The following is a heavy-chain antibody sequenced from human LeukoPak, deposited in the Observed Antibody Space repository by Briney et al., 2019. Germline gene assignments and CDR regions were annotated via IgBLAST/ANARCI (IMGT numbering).Heavy chain of an antibody. CDR1: GYTFSTHG. V-gene: IGHV1-18*01. Sequence: ASVKVSCKASGYTFSTHGISWVRQAPGQGLEWMGWINVYNGNTNYAQKLQGRVTMTTDTSTSTAYMELRSLRSDDTAVYYCARERGDDSSGYGLDYWGQGALVTVSS. J-gene: IGHJ4*02. CDR2: INVYNGNT. CDR3: ARERGDDSSGYGLDY. D-gene: IGHD3-22*01.